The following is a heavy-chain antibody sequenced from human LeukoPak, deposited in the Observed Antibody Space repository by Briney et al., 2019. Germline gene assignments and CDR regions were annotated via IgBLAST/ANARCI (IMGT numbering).Heavy chain of an antibody. CDR2: VYYSGST. D-gene: IGHD5-18*01. V-gene: IGHV4-39*01. J-gene: IGHJ4*02. CDR3: ARSASRYSYGYFDY. Sequence: SETLSLTCTVSGGSISSSTYYWGWIRQPPGKGLEWIGSVYYSGSTYSNPSLRSRVTISVDTSKKQFSLKLSSVTAADTAVYYCARSASRYSYGYFDYWGQGALVTVSS. CDR1: GGSISSSTYY.